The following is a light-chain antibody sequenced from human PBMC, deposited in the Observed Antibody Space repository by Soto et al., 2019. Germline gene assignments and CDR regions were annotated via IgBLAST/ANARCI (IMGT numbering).Light chain of an antibody. CDR3: QVWDSSSDLRVV. CDR1: NIGSKS. V-gene: IGLV3-21*04. J-gene: IGLJ2*01. CDR2: YDN. Sequence: SYELTQPPSVSVAPGKTARITCGGNNIGSKSVHWYQQKPGQAPVLVIYYDNDRPSGIPERFSGSNSGTTATRTISRVEAGDEADSYCQVWDSSSDLRVVFGGGTKLTVL.